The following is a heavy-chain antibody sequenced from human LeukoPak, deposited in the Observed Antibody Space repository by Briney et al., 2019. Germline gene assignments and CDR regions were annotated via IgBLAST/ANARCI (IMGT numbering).Heavy chain of an antibody. CDR2: INGSGGST. D-gene: IGHD4-17*01. Sequence: PGGSLRLSCAASGFTFSSYAMSWVRQAPGKGLEWVSAINGSGGSTYYADSVKGRFTISRDNSKNTLYLQMNSLRAEDTAVYFCAKDLTTVTTGRGYFDYWGQGTLVTVSS. J-gene: IGHJ4*02. CDR3: AKDLTTVTTGRGYFDY. CDR1: GFTFSSYA. V-gene: IGHV3-23*01.